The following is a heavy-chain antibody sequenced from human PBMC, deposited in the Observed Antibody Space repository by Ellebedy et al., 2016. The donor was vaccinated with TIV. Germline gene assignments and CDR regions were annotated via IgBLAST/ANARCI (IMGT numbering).Heavy chain of an antibody. J-gene: IGHJ2*01. V-gene: IGHV4-59*01. Sequence: MPSETLSLTCTVSGGSISSYYWSWIWQPPGKGLEWIGYIYYSGSTNYNPSLKSRVTISVDTSKNQFSLKLSSVTAADTAVYYCARPARTMGATLYFDLWGRGTLVTVSS. CDR1: GGSISSYY. CDR3: ARPARTMGATLYFDL. D-gene: IGHD1-26*01. CDR2: IYYSGST.